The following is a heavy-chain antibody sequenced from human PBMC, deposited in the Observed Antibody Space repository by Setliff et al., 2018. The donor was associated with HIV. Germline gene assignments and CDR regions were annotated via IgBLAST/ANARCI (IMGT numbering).Heavy chain of an antibody. Sequence: PGESLKISCAASGFTFSSYGMNWVRQAPGKGLEWVAVMSYDGSNKYYADSVKGRFTISRDNSKNTLYLQMNSLRAEDTALYFCAKDKNKALSSGSPFQHWGQGTLITVSS. CDR3: AKDKNKALSSGSPFQH. CDR1: GFTFSSYG. CDR2: MSYDGSNK. D-gene: IGHD3-22*01. J-gene: IGHJ1*01. V-gene: IGHV3-30*18.